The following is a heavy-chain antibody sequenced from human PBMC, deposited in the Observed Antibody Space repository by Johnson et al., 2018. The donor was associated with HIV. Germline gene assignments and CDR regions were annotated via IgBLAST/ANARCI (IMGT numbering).Heavy chain of an antibody. D-gene: IGHD3-10*01. Sequence: VQLVESGGGLVQPGRSLRLSCAASGFTFDDYAMHWVRQAPGKGLEWVSGINWNGDRTGYADSVKGRFTISRDNAKNSLYLQMNSLRAEDTALYYCAREVEITMVQGVIIGDAFDIWGQGTNVTVSS. V-gene: IGHV3-20*04. CDR1: GFTFDDYA. CDR2: INWNGDRT. J-gene: IGHJ3*02. CDR3: AREVEITMVQGVIIGDAFDI.